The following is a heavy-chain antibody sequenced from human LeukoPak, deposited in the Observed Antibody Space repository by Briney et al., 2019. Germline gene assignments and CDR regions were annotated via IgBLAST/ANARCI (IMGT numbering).Heavy chain of an antibody. V-gene: IGHV3-72*01. CDR3: TSCSYAF. CDR1: GFIFSDHD. D-gene: IGHD3-10*02. J-gene: IGHJ4*02. Sequence: GGSLRLSCEASGFIFSDHDTDWVRQAPGKGLEWVGRTRNRANTYATQYAASVKGRFTISRDDSTNSLYLQMDGLKTADTAVYYCTSCSYAFWGQGTLVTVSS. CDR2: TRNRANTYAT.